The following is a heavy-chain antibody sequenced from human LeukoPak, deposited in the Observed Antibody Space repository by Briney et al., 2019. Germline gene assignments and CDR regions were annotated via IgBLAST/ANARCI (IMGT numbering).Heavy chain of an antibody. J-gene: IGHJ4*02. CDR1: GFTFDDYA. Sequence: PGRSLRLSCAASGFTFDDYAMHWVRQAPGKGLEWVSGISWNSGSIGYADSVKGRFTISRDNAKNSLYLQMNSLRAEDTALYYCAKLGAAAGRDYWGQGTLVTVSS. CDR2: ISWNSGSI. V-gene: IGHV3-9*01. CDR3: AKLGAAAGRDY. D-gene: IGHD6-13*01.